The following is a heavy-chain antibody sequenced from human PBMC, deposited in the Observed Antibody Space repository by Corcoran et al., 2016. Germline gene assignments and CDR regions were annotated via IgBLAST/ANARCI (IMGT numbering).Heavy chain of an antibody. Sequence: QVQLVESGGGVVQPGRSLRLSCAASGFTFSSYAMHWVRQAPGKGLEWMAVISNDGRDKHHADSVKGRFTISRENSKNTVYLQMNSLRIEDTAMYYCAKDRDLGAAKYHFDYWGQGTLVTGSS. J-gene: IGHJ4*02. CDR2: ISNDGRDK. CDR3: AKDRDLGAAKYHFDY. D-gene: IGHD1-26*01. CDR1: GFTFSSYA. V-gene: IGHV3-30*04.